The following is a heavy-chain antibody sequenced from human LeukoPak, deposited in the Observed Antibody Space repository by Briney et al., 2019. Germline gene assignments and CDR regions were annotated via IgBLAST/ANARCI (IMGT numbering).Heavy chain of an antibody. CDR1: GGSISSGDYY. CDR2: IYYSGST. J-gene: IGHJ4*02. CDR3: ARWSLGIMGDYFDY. D-gene: IGHD7-27*01. V-gene: IGHV4-30-4*08. Sequence: PSETLSLTCTVSGGSISSGDYYWSWIRQPPGKGLERIGYIYYSGSTYYNPSLKSRVTISVDTPKNQFSLKLSSVTAADTAVYYCARWSLGIMGDYFDYWGQGTLVTVSS.